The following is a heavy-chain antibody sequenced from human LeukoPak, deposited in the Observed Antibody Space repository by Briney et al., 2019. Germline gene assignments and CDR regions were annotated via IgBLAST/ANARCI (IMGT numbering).Heavy chain of an antibody. J-gene: IGHJ4*02. V-gene: IGHV3-48*02. CDR2: IIDSSSNI. D-gene: IGHD6-19*01. Sequence: TGGSLRLSCAASGFTFSRYSMNWVRQAPGKGLEWVSSIIDSSSNIYYADSVKGRFTISRDNAKNSLYLQMNSLRDEDTAVYYCARGYSGGYDYWGQGTLVTVSS. CDR1: GFTFSRYS. CDR3: ARGYSGGYDY.